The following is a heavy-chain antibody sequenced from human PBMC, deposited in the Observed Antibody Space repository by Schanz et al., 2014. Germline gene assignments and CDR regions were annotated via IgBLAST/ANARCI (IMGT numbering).Heavy chain of an antibody. CDR3: ARKMKLGVYGGKGHDSLDI. D-gene: IGHD4-17*01. J-gene: IGHJ3*02. CDR2: INTGSNYI. CDR1: GFTFSTSA. V-gene: IGHV3-48*04. Sequence: EVQLLESGGGLVQPGGSLRLSCAASGFTFSTSAMSWVRQVPGKGLEWISFINTGSNYINYADSVKGRFTISRDNTKNTLYLQMNTLRAEDTAVYYCARKMKLGVYGGKGHDSLDIWGEGTMVTVSS.